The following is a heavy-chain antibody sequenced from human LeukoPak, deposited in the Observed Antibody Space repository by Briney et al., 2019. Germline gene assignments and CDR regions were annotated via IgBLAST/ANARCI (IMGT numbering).Heavy chain of an antibody. Sequence: SSETLSLTCTVSGGSISSGSYYWSWIRQPAGKGLEWIGRIYTSGSTNYNPSLKSRVTISVDTSKNQFSLKLSSVTAADTAVYYCARLWQDAFDIWGQGTMVTVSS. J-gene: IGHJ3*02. D-gene: IGHD2-21*01. V-gene: IGHV4-61*02. CDR3: ARLWQDAFDI. CDR2: IYTSGST. CDR1: GGSISSGSYY.